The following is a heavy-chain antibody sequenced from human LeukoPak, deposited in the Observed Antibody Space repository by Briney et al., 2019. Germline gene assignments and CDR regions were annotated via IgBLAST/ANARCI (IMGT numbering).Heavy chain of an antibody. D-gene: IGHD4-17*01. J-gene: IGHJ4*02. CDR2: IYSDGNT. CDR1: GFTVSNNY. V-gene: IGHV3-53*01. CDR3: AKDREAWTTVTSSFYS. Sequence: GGSLRLSCAGSGFTVSNNYMSWVRQAPGKGLEWVSVIYSDGNTFYADSVKGRFTISRDISMNTLHLQMNSLRGEDTAVYYCAKDREAWTTVTSSFYSWGQGTLVTVSS.